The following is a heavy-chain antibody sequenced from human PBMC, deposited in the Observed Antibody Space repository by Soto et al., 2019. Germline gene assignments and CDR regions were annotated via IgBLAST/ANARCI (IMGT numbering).Heavy chain of an antibody. Sequence: GGSLRLSCAASGFTFSSYAMSWVRQAPGKGLEWVSAISGSGGSTYYTDSVKGRFTISRDNSKNTLYLQMNSLRAEDTAVYYCAKDRCSGGSCYSDGMDVCGQGTTVTVSS. CDR3: AKDRCSGGSCYSDGMDV. D-gene: IGHD2-15*01. J-gene: IGHJ6*02. CDR1: GFTFSSYA. V-gene: IGHV3-23*01. CDR2: ISGSGGST.